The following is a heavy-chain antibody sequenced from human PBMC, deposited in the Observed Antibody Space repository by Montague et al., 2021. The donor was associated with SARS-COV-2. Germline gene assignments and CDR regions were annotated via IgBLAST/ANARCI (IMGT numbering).Heavy chain of an antibody. CDR2: IYSGGSST. CDR1: GFTFSSYA. CDR3: AKQYSSRWYPQYFQH. Sequence: SLRLSCAASGFTFSSYAMSWARQAPGKGLEWVSVIYSGGSSTYYADSVKGRFTISRDNSKNTLYLQMNSLRAEDTAVYYCAKQYSSRWYPQYFQHWGQGTLVTVSS. D-gene: IGHD6-13*01. J-gene: IGHJ1*01. V-gene: IGHV3-23*03.